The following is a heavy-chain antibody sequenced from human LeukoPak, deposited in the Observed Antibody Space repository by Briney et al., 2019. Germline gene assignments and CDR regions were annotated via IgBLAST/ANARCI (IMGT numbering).Heavy chain of an antibody. J-gene: IGHJ4*02. CDR1: GFTFSSYA. V-gene: IGHV3-23*01. CDR2: IRGSGANT. Sequence: PGGSLRLSCAASGFTFSSYAMSWVRQAPGKGMEWVSSIRGSGANTYYADSVKGRFTISRDNSKNTLYLQMNSLRAEDSAMYYCAKVGSYAYPHYFDYWGRGTLVTVFS. CDR3: AKVGSYAYPHYFDY. D-gene: IGHD5-18*01.